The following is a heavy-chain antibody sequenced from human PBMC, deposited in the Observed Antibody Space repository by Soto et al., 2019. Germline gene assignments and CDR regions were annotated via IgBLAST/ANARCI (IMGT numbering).Heavy chain of an antibody. Sequence: QVQLVQSGAEVKKPGASVKVTCKASGYTFTIYGISWVRQAPGQGLEWKGWISGYNGNTDYAQNLQDRVTLTTDASTSSVYMELRSLRSDDTAVYYCAMVDYYDSSGYYGYWGQGTLITVSS. CDR3: AMVDYYDSSGYYGY. CDR1: GYTFTIYG. CDR2: ISGYNGNT. V-gene: IGHV1-18*04. D-gene: IGHD3-22*01. J-gene: IGHJ4*02.